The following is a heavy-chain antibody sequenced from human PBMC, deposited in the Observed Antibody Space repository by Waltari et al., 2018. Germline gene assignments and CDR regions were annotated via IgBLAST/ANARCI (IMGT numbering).Heavy chain of an antibody. V-gene: IGHV1-69-2*01. CDR2: VDPQDGET. Sequence: EVQLVQSGAEVKKPGATVKISCKVSGYTFTDYYMHWVQQAPGKGIYWMGLVDPQDGETIDAEKFQGRVTITADTSTDTAYMELSSRRSEDTAVYYCATWGFWSGSPSCDYWGQGTLVTVSS. J-gene: IGHJ4*02. D-gene: IGHD3-3*01. CDR1: GYTFTDYY. CDR3: ATWGFWSGSPSCDY.